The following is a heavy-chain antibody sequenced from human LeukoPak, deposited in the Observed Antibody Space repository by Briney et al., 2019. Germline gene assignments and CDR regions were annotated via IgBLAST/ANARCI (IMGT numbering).Heavy chain of an antibody. V-gene: IGHV3-48*02. Sequence: PGGSLRLSCAASGFTLNSYSMNWVRQGPGKGLECVAYIRSTGSPIYYADSVKGRFTISRDTARNSLHLQMNSLRDEDTAVYYCVRDPDALDYWGQGTLVTVSS. CDR3: VRDPDALDY. CDR2: IRSTGSPI. CDR1: GFTLNSYS. J-gene: IGHJ4*02.